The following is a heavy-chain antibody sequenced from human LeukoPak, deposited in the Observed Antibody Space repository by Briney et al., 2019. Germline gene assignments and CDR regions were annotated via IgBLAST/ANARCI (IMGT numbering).Heavy chain of an antibody. CDR1: GGSFSSYS. D-gene: IGHD1-14*01. V-gene: IGHV4-34*01. J-gene: IGHJ4*02. CDR3: ARGFSGFWEFDS. Sequence: PSGTLSLTCDVSGGSFSSYSWNWIRQPPGKGLEWIAEISYAGNTHTGSTSYSASLKSRVTISVDTPKNQFSLHLSSVTAADAGVYYCARGFSGFWEFDSWGQGTLVTVSS. CDR2: ISYAGNTHTGST.